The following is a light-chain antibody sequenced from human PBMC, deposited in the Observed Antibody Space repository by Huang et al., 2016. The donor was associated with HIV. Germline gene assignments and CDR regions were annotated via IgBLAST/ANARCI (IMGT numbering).Light chain of an antibody. CDR2: GAS. CDR3: QQSYSTLWT. V-gene: IGKV1-39*01. J-gene: IGKJ1*01. CDR1: QSISTY. Sequence: DIQVTQSPSSLSASVVDRVTITCRASQSISTYLNWYQQKPGKAPKLLIHGASSLQSGVPSRFSGSGSGTDFTLTISTLQPEDFATYYCQQSYSTLWTFGQGTKVEIK.